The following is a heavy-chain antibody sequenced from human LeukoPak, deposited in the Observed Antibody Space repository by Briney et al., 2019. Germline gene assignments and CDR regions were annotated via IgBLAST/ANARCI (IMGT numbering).Heavy chain of an antibody. J-gene: IGHJ4*02. CDR3: ARATASGSGRAYDH. CDR1: GESMIGHY. Sequence: SGTLSLTFAGYGESMIGHYWTWIGQPPGKRLEWIGEIYQSGGTNSNPSLKNRLTMSIDMSKNQFSVKLKSVTAADTAVYYCARATASGSGRAYDHWAQGNLVPVSS. D-gene: IGHD3-10*01. V-gene: IGHV4-34*01. CDR2: IYQSGGT.